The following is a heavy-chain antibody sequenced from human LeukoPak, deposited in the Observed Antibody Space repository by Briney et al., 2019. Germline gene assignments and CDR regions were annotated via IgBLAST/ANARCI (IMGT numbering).Heavy chain of an antibody. CDR3: SSIVGATTGSLNAFDI. D-gene: IGHD1-26*01. CDR1: GFTFSSYG. CDR2: IWYDGSNK. J-gene: IGHJ3*02. Sequence: GGSLRLSCAASGFTFSSYGMHWVRQAPGKGLEWVAVIWYDGSNKYYADSVKGRFTISRDNSKNTLYLQMNSLRAEDTAVYYCSSIVGATTGSLNAFDIWGQGTMVTVSS. V-gene: IGHV3-33*01.